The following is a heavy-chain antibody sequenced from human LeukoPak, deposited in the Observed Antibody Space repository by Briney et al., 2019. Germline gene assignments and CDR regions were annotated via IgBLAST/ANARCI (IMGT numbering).Heavy chain of an antibody. V-gene: IGHV1-2*02. D-gene: IGHD6-13*01. CDR2: INPNSGGT. CDR3: ARDCGQYSSSWYPFDP. CDR1: GGTFSSYA. Sequence: GASVKVSCKASGGTFSSYAISWVRQAPGQGLEWMGWINPNSGGTNYAQKFQGRVTMTRDTSISTAYMELSRLRSDDTAVYYCARDCGQYSSSWYPFDPWGQGTLVTVSS. J-gene: IGHJ5*02.